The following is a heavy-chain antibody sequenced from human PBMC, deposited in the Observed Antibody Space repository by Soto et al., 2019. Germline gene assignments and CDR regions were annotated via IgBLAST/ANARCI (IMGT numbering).Heavy chain of an antibody. D-gene: IGHD2-15*01. J-gene: IGHJ4*02. CDR1: GGTFSSYA. CDR2: IIPIFGTA. Sequence: GASVKVSWKASGGTFSSYAISWGRQAPGQRVEWMGGIIPIFGTANYAQKFQGRVTITADESTSTAYMELSSLRSEDTAVYYCARAGYCSGGTCFHGNCDYWGQGTLVTVSS. V-gene: IGHV1-69*13. CDR3: ARAGYCSGGTCFHGNCDY.